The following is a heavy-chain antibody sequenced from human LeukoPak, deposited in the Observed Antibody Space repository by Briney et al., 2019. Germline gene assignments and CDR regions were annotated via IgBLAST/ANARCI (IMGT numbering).Heavy chain of an antibody. CDR3: AREGVGTGRPRIRPFDI. CDR1: GGSISTYY. D-gene: IGHD1-1*01. J-gene: IGHJ3*02. V-gene: IGHV4-59*01. CDR2: IYYSGST. Sequence: PSETLSLTCTVSGGSISTYYWSWIRQPPGKGLEWIGYIYYSGSTNYNPSLKSRVTISVDTSKNQFSLKLSSVTAADTAVYYCAREGVGTGRPRIRPFDIWGQGTMVTVSS.